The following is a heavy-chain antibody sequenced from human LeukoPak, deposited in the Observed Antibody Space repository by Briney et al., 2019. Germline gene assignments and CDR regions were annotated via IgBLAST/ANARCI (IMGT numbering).Heavy chain of an antibody. CDR3: ARDPILSRMATIPYFDY. V-gene: IGHV1-69*13. D-gene: IGHD5-24*01. CDR1: GGTFSSYA. Sequence: SVTVSCKASGGTFSSYAISWVRQAPGQGLEWMGGIIPIFGTANYAQKFQGRVTITADESTSTAYMKLNSLRSDDTAVYFCARDPILSRMATIPYFDYWGQGTLVTVSS. J-gene: IGHJ4*02. CDR2: IIPIFGTA.